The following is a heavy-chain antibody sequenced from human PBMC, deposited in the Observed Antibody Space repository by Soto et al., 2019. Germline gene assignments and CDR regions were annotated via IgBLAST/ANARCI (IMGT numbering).Heavy chain of an antibody. CDR1: GFTFSIYG. V-gene: IGHV3-30*03. CDR3: AMSYLGPARDSSGRYPFDY. D-gene: IGHD6-19*01. Sequence: QVQLVESGGGVVQPGRSLRLSCAASGFTFSIYGMHWVRQAPGKGLEWVAVMSYDGPNKYYADSVKGRFTISRDNSKNTLYLQMSSLRAEDTAVYYCAMSYLGPARDSSGRYPFDYWGQGTLVTVSS. J-gene: IGHJ4*02. CDR2: MSYDGPNK.